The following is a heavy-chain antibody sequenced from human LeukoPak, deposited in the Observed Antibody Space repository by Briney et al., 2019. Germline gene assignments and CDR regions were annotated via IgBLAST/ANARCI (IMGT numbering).Heavy chain of an antibody. CDR1: GGTFSSYA. CDR3: AGFETYCGGDCFDY. CDR2: IIPIFGTA. Sequence: ASVKVSCKASGGTFSSYAISWVRQAPGQGLEWMGGIIPIFGTANYAQKSQGRVTITADESTSTAYMELSSLRSEDTAVYYCAGFETYCGGDCFDYWGQGTLVTVSS. J-gene: IGHJ4*02. D-gene: IGHD2-21*01. V-gene: IGHV1-69*13.